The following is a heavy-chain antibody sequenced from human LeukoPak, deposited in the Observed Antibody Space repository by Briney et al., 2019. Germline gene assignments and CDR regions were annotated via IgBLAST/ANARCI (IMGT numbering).Heavy chain of an antibody. Sequence: SSVKVSCKASGGTFSSYAISWVRQAPAQGLERMGRIIPIFGTANYAQKFQGRVTITTDESTSTAYMELSSLRSEDTAVYYCVISVVLDSTFIGYWNQESLVSVSS. CDR3: VISVVLDSTFIGY. CDR1: GGTFSSYA. V-gene: IGHV1-69*05. J-gene: IGHJ4*02. CDR2: IIPIFGTA. D-gene: IGHD2-2*03.